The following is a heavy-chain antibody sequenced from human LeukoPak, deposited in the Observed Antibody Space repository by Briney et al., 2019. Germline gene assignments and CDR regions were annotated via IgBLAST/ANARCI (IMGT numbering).Heavy chain of an antibody. J-gene: IGHJ3*02. CDR2: MNPNSGNT. Sequence: ASVKVSCKASGYTFTSYDINWVRQATGQGLEWMGWMNPNSGNTGYAQKFQGRVTITRNTSISTAYMELSSLRSEDTAVYYCARVAAAAYYDAFDIWGQGTMVTVSS. V-gene: IGHV1-8*03. CDR3: ARVAAAAYYDAFDI. D-gene: IGHD6-13*01. CDR1: GYTFTSYD.